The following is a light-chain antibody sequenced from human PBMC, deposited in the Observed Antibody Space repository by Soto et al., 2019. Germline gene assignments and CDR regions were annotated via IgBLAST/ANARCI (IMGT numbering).Light chain of an antibody. CDR3: SSYTSISTRYV. CDR1: NSDVGGYNY. Sequence: QSALTQPASVSGSPGQSITISCTGTNSDVGGYNYVSWYQQHPGKAPELMIYEVSHRPSGVSNRFSGSKSDNTASLTISGLQAEDEADYYCSSYTSISTRYVFGTGTKVTVL. CDR2: EVS. J-gene: IGLJ1*01. V-gene: IGLV2-14*01.